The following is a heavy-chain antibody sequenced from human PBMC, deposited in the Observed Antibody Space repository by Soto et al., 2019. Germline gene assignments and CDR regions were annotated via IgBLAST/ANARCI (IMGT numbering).Heavy chain of an antibody. CDR3: ARLSYGSGTL. V-gene: IGHV1-18*04. D-gene: IGHD3-10*01. Sequence: GASVKVYFKASGYSFTSYGISWVRQAPGQGLEWMGWISAYNGNTNYAQKLQGRVTMTTDTSTSTAYMELRSLRSDDTAVYYCARLSYGSGTLWGQGTLVTVSS. J-gene: IGHJ4*02. CDR1: GYSFTSYG. CDR2: ISAYNGNT.